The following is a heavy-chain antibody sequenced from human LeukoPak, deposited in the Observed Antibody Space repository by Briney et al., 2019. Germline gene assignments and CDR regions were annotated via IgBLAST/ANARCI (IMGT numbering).Heavy chain of an antibody. Sequence: GSLRLSCAASGFTFSNYGMHWVRQAPGKGLEWVAFIRYDGSNKYYADSVKGRFTISRDNSKNTLYLQMNSLRAEDTAVYYCARGWSYAFRFDNWGQGTLVTVSS. V-gene: IGHV3-30*02. CDR3: ARGWSYAFRFDN. D-gene: IGHD1-26*01. J-gene: IGHJ4*02. CDR1: GFTFSNYG. CDR2: IRYDGSNK.